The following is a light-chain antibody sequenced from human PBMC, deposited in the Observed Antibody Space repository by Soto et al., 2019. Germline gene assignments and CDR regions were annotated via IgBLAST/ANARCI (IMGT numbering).Light chain of an antibody. J-gene: IGKJ4*01. CDR3: PPFISYPIT. CDR2: GAS. CDR1: QSVSSD. Sequence: EIVMTQSPATLSVSPGERATLSCRASQSVSSDLAWYQQKPGQAPRLLIYGASTRATGIPDRFSGGVSGTHFTLTISRLATEDFAGHSCPPFISYPITFRGGSKV. V-gene: IGKV3D-15*01.